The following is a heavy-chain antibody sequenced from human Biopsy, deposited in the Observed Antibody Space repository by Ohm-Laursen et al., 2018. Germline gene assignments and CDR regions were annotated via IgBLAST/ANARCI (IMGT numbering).Heavy chain of an antibody. CDR2: IYSGGST. V-gene: IGHV3-53*01. CDR3: ARDRGHYYDKSDYKIGDWV. Sequence: SLRLSCAASGFTVSSNYMSWVRQAPGKGLEWVSVIYSGGSTYYADSVKGRFTISRDNSKNTLYLQMNSLRAEDTAVYYCARDRGHYYDKSDYKIGDWVWGHGTLVTVSS. CDR1: GFTVSSNY. D-gene: IGHD3-22*01. J-gene: IGHJ4*01.